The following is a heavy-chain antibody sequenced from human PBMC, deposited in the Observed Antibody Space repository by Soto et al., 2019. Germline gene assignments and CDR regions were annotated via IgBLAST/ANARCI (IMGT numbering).Heavy chain of an antibody. D-gene: IGHD6-6*01. CDR2: INRNGGTT. CDR3: VTWGGIEARNFDY. V-gene: IGHV3-64D*06. CDR1: GFTFNTYA. Sequence: VGSLRLSCSASGFTFNTYAMHWVRQAAGKGLEYVSAINRNGGTTYYADSVKGRFTISRDNSKNTLYLQMSSLRAEDTAVYYCVTWGGIEARNFDYWGRGTLVTVSS. J-gene: IGHJ4*02.